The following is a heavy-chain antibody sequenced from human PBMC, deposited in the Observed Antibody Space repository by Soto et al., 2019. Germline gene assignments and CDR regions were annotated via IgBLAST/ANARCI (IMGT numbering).Heavy chain of an antibody. CDR1: GFTFSDYY. Sequence: PGGSLRLSCAASGFTFSDYYVSWIRQAPGKGLQWVSTITDSGGRTYYADSVKGRFTISRDNSKNTLSLQMNNLRAEDTAIYYCAKDLGSSSPNWFDPWGPGTLVTVSS. CDR3: AKDLGSSSPNWFDP. D-gene: IGHD6-6*01. V-gene: IGHV3-23*01. CDR2: ITDSGGRT. J-gene: IGHJ5*02.